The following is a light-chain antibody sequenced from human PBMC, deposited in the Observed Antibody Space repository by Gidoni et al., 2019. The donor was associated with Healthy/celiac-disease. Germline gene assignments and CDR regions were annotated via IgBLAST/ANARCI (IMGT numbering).Light chain of an antibody. J-gene: IGKJ1*01. Sequence: ASQSVSSNLAWYQQKPGHAPRLPYGASTRATGIPARFSGSGSGTEFTLTISSLQSEDFAVYYCQQYNNWPLTFGQGTKVEIK. CDR2: GAS. CDR3: QQYNNWPLT. V-gene: IGKV3-15*01. CDR1: QSVSSN.